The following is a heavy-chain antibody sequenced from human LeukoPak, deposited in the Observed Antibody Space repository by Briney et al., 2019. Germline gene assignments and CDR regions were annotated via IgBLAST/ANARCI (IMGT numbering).Heavy chain of an antibody. CDR1: GGSISSSNYL. V-gene: IGHV4-39*01. D-gene: IGHD2-15*01. CDR3: ARQGDSCSGGSCYARTIDY. CDR2: IYYSGST. Sequence: PSETLSLTCTVSGGSISSSNYLWGWIRQPPGKRLEWIGSIYYSGSTYHNPSFKSRLTISVDTSKNQFSLRLSSVTAADTAMYYCARQGDSCSGGSCYARTIDYWGQGTLVTVSS. J-gene: IGHJ4*02.